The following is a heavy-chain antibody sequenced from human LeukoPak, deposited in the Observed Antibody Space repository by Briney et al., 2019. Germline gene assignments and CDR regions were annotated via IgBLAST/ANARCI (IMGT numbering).Heavy chain of an antibody. CDR3: ARDLQIAVAGTGPFDI. J-gene: IGHJ3*02. CDR1: GGSISSHY. V-gene: IGHV4-4*07. CDR2: IYTSGST. Sequence: SETLSLTCTVSGGSISSHYWSWIRQPAGKGLEWIGRIYTSGSTNYNPSLKSRVTISVDTSKNQFSLKLSSVTAADTAVYYCARDLQIAVAGTGPFDIWGQGTMVTVSS. D-gene: IGHD6-19*01.